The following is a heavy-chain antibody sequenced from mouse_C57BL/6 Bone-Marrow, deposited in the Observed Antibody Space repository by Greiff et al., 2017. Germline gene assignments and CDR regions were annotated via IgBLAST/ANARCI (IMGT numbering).Heavy chain of an antibody. CDR1: GYTFTGYW. J-gene: IGHJ1*03. D-gene: IGHD2-2*01. V-gene: IGHV1-9*01. Sequence: QVQLQQSGAELMKPGASVKLSCKATGYTFTGYWIEWVKQRPGHGLEWIGEILPGSGSTNYNEKFKGKATFTADTSSNTAYMQLSSLTTEDSAIYDCGRGASTMVTRGGYFDVWGTGTTVTVSS. CDR2: ILPGSGST. CDR3: GRGASTMVTRGGYFDV.